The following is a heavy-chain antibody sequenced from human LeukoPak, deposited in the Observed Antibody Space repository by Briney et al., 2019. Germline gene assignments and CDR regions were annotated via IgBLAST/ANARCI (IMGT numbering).Heavy chain of an antibody. CDR2: IIPIFGTA. CDR3: AREGGYYGSGSYNWFDP. D-gene: IGHD3-10*01. J-gene: IGHJ5*02. Sequence: SVKVSCKASGGTFSSYAISWVRQAPGQGLEWMGRIIPIFGTANYAQKFPGRGTITTDESTSTAYMELSSLRSEDTAVYYCAREGGYYGSGSYNWFDPWAREPWSPSPQ. V-gene: IGHV1-69*05. CDR1: GGTFSSYA.